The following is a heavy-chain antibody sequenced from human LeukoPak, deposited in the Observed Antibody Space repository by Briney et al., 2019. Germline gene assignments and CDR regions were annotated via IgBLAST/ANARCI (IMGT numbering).Heavy chain of an antibody. CDR1: GVSVSSGSYY. CDR3: AKDFVAAAGRFDY. V-gene: IGHV4-61*01. CDR2: IYYSGST. D-gene: IGHD6-13*01. Sequence: SETLSLTCTVSGVSVSSGSYYWTWIRQSPGKGLEWIGNIYYSGSTNYNPSLRSRVTMSVDTSKNQFSLKLSSVTAADTAIYYCAKDFVAAAGRFDYWGQGALVTVSS. J-gene: IGHJ4*02.